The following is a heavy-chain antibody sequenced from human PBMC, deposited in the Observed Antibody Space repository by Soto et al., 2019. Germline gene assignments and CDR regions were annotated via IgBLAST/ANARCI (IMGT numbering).Heavy chain of an antibody. Sequence: PGGSLRLSCAASGFTFSSYWMHWVRQAPGKGLVWVSRINSDGSSTSYADSVKGRFTISRDNAKNTLYLQMNSLRAEDTAVYYCARGSGSYGAFDIWGQGTMVTVSS. D-gene: IGHD1-26*01. CDR3: ARGSGSYGAFDI. J-gene: IGHJ3*02. CDR1: GFTFSSYW. V-gene: IGHV3-74*01. CDR2: INSDGSST.